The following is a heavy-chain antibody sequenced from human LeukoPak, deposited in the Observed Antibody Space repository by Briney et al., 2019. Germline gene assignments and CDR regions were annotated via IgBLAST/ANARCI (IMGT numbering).Heavy chain of an antibody. CDR3: ARHPGGYYGMDV. CDR1: GFTFSSNY. J-gene: IGHJ6*02. V-gene: IGHV3-66*04. CDR2: IYSDGST. D-gene: IGHD3-16*01. Sequence: PGGSLRLSCTASGFTFSSNYMSWVRQAPGKGLEGVSVIYSDGSTYYADSVKCRFIISRDNSKSTLYLQMNSLRAEDTAVYYCARHPGGYYGMDVWGQGTTVTVSS.